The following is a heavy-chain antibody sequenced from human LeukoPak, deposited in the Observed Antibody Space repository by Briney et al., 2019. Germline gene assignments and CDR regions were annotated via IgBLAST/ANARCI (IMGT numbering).Heavy chain of an antibody. J-gene: IGHJ3*02. CDR3: AGEVTTSSSDAFDI. Sequence: SETLSLTCTVSGGSISSYYWSWIRQPPGKGLEWIGYIYYSGSTNYNPSLKSRVTISVDTSKNQFSLKLSSVTAADTAVYYCAGEVTTSSSDAFDIWGQGTMVTVSS. V-gene: IGHV4-59*01. CDR2: IYYSGST. D-gene: IGHD4-17*01. CDR1: GGSISSYY.